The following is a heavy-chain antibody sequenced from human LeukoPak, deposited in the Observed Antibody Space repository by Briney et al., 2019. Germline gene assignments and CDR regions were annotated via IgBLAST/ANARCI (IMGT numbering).Heavy chain of an antibody. CDR2: IYYSGST. J-gene: IGHJ4*02. D-gene: IGHD2-2*01. CDR1: GGSISSSSYY. CDR3: ARHGDGYCSSTSCPESSNFDY. V-gene: IGHV4-39*01. Sequence: PSETLSLTCTVSGGSISSSSYYWGWIRQPPGKGLEWIGSIYYSGSTYYNPSLKSRVTISVDTSKNQFSLKLSSVTAADTAVYYCARHGDGYCSSTSCPESSNFDYWGQGTLVTVSS.